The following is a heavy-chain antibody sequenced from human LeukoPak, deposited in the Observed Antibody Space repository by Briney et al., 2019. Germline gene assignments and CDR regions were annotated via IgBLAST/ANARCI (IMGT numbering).Heavy chain of an antibody. Sequence: GGSLKLSCAASGFTFSGSAMHWVRQASGKGLEWVGRIRSKANSYATAYAASVKGRFTISRDDSKNTAYLQMNGLKTEDTAVYYCTYAFWSGYYTRNFDYWGQGTLVTVSS. CDR1: GFTFSGSA. CDR2: IRSKANSYAT. J-gene: IGHJ4*02. CDR3: TYAFWSGYYTRNFDY. V-gene: IGHV3-73*01. D-gene: IGHD3-3*01.